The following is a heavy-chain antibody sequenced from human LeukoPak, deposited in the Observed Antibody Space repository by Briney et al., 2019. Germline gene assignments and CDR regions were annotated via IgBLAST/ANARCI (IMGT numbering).Heavy chain of an antibody. V-gene: IGHV4-34*01. J-gene: IGHJ3*02. CDR1: GGSFSGYY. CDR3: ARWESTGGAFDI. CDR2: INHSGST. D-gene: IGHD5/OR15-5a*01. Sequence: SETLSLTCAVYGGSFSGYYWSWIRQPPGKGLEWIGEINHSGSTNYNPSLKSRVTISVDTSKNQFSLKLSSVTAADTAVYYCARWESTGGAFDIWGQGTMVTVSS.